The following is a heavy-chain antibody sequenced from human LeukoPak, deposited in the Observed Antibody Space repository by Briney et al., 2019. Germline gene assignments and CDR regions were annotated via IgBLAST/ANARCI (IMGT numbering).Heavy chain of an antibody. V-gene: IGHV4-4*07. D-gene: IGHD5-24*01. CDR1: GASISSYY. CDR3: ARGGGYNSNDY. J-gene: IGHJ4*02. CDR2: IYTSGSP. Sequence: PSETLSLTCTVSGASISSYYWSWIRQPAGKGLEWIGRIYTSGSPNYNPSLKSRVTMSVDTSRNHFSLKLSSVTAADTAVYYCARGGGYNSNDYWGQGALVTVSS.